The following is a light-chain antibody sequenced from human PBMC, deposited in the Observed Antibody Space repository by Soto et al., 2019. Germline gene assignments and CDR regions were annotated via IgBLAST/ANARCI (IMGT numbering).Light chain of an antibody. CDR3: QHRINAVT. CDR1: QSVSSF. Sequence: EIVLTQSPATLSLSPGERATLSCRASQSVSSFLAWYQQKPGQAPRLLIYDASNRATGIPARFSGSGSGTDFTLTISSLEPEDFAVYYCQHRINAVTFGQGTRLEIK. V-gene: IGKV3-11*01. J-gene: IGKJ5*01. CDR2: DAS.